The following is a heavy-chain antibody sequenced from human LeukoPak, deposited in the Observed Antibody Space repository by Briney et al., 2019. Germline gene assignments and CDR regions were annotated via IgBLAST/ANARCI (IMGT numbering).Heavy chain of an antibody. D-gene: IGHD3-3*01. CDR3: ARDLRVYDFWSGFDY. CDR1: GYTFTGYY. CDR2: INPNSGGT. J-gene: IGHJ4*02. V-gene: IGHV1-2*02. Sequence: ASVKVSCKASGYTFTGYYMHWVRQAPGQGLEWMGWINPNSGGTNYAQKFQGRVTMTRDTSISTAYMELSRLRSDDTAVYYCARDLRVYDFWSGFDYWGQGTLVTVSS.